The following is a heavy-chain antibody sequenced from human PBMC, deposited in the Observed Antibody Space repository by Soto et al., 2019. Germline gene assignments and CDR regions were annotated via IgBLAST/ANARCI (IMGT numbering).Heavy chain of an antibody. J-gene: IGHJ4*02. D-gene: IGHD6-6*01. Sequence: GGSLRLSCAASGFTFSSYGMHWVRQAPGKGLEWVAVISYDGSNKYYADSVKGRFTISRDNSKNTLYLQMNSLRAEDTAVYYCAKGIYSSSSSSYDYWGQGPLVTV. CDR1: GFTFSSYG. CDR3: AKGIYSSSSSSYDY. V-gene: IGHV3-30*18. CDR2: ISYDGSNK.